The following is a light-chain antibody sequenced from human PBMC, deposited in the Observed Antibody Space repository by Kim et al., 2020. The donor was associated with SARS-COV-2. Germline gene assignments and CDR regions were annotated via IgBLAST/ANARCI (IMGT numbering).Light chain of an antibody. CDR2: GNS. Sequence: VTISCTGSSSNIGAGYDVHWYQQLPGTAPKLLIYGNSNRPSGVPDRFSGCKSGTSASLAITGLQAEDEADYYCQSYDSSLSGSYVFGTGTKVTVL. CDR1: SSNIGAGYD. J-gene: IGLJ1*01. CDR3: QSYDSSLSGSYV. V-gene: IGLV1-40*01.